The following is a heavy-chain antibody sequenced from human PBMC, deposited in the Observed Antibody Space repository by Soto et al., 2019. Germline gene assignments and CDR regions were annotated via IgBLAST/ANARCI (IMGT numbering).Heavy chain of an antibody. Sequence: SETLSLTCTVSGGSISSYYWSWIRQPPGKGLEWIGYIYYSGSTNYNPSLKSRVTISVDTSKNQFSLKLSSVTAADTAVYYCAREEYRWQESGGMDVWGQGTTVTVSS. D-gene: IGHD6-6*01. V-gene: IGHV4-59*01. J-gene: IGHJ6*02. CDR1: GGSISSYY. CDR2: IYYSGST. CDR3: AREEYRWQESGGMDV.